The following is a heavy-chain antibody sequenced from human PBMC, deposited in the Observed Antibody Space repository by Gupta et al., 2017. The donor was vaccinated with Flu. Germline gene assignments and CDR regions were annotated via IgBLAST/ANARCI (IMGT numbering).Heavy chain of an antibody. D-gene: IGHD5-12*01. Sequence: QITLKESGPTLVKPTQTLTLTCTFSGFSLSTSGVGVGWIRQPPGKALEWLALIYWNDDKRYSPSLKSRLTITKDTSKNQVVLTMTNMDPVDTATYYCAHRRPPTMAFDYWGQGTLVTVSS. CDR1: GFSLSTSGVG. V-gene: IGHV2-5*01. J-gene: IGHJ4*02. CDR2: IYWNDDK. CDR3: AHRRPPTMAFDY.